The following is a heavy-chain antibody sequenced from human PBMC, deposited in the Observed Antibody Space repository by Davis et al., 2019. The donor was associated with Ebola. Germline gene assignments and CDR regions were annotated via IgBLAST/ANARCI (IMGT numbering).Heavy chain of an antibody. CDR2: ISAYNGGT. Sequence: ASVKVSCKASGYTFTSYGISWVRQAPGQGLEWMGWISAYNGGTNYAQKFQGRVTMTRDTSISTAYMELSRLTSDDTAVYYCAKANNGWSYDVFDVWGLGTMVIVSS. CDR1: GYTFTSYG. J-gene: IGHJ3*01. V-gene: IGHV1-18*01. D-gene: IGHD6-19*01. CDR3: AKANNGWSYDVFDV.